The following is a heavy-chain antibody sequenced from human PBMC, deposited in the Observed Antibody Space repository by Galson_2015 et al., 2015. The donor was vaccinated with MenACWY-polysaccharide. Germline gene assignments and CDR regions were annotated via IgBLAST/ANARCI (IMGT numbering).Heavy chain of an antibody. Sequence: TLSLTCPVSGGSITSGSYYWTWLRQPAGKGLEWIGRIYRSGDTDYNPSLSSRVPISIDTSKNQFSLKLSSVTAADTAVYYCARDPSGSFSNYDYWGQGTLVAVSS. D-gene: IGHD1-26*01. J-gene: IGHJ4*02. CDR2: IYRSGDT. V-gene: IGHV4-61*02. CDR3: ARDPSGSFSNYDY. CDR1: GGSITSGSYY.